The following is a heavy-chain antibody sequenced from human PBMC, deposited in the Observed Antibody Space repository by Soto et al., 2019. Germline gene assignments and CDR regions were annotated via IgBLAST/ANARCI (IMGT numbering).Heavy chain of an antibody. J-gene: IGHJ4*02. D-gene: IGHD6-19*01. Sequence: QVHLVESGGGVVQPGRSLRLSCAASGFIFTTYAMHWVRQAPGKGLEWVAVISYDGNHEYYADSVRGRFTISRDNSKNPLYLQMDRLRADDTALYYCARSSVAGTWGYYFDYWGQGALVTVSS. CDR1: GFIFTTYA. CDR2: ISYDGNHE. CDR3: ARSSVAGTWGYYFDY. V-gene: IGHV3-30-3*01.